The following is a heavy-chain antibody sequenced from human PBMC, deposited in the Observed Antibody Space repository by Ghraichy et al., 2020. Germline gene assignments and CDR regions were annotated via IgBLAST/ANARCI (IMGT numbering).Heavy chain of an antibody. V-gene: IGHV3-23*01. Sequence: GGSLRLSCAASGFTFSSYAMSWVRQAPGKGLEWVSAISGSGGSTYYADSVKGRFTISRDNSKNTLYLQMNSLRAEDTAVYYCAKDRRVLFLEWLLTRVFDYWGQGTLVTVSS. CDR3: AKDRRVLFLEWLLTRVFDY. CDR1: GFTFSSYA. J-gene: IGHJ4*02. CDR2: ISGSGGST. D-gene: IGHD3-3*01.